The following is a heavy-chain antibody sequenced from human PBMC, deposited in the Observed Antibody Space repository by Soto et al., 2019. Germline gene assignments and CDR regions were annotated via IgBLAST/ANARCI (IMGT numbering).Heavy chain of an antibody. D-gene: IGHD3-9*01. CDR2: IDWDDEK. J-gene: IGHJ5*02. CDR3: ARSQVPDYEILTGYPTQNWFDP. V-gene: IGHV2-70*01. Sequence: SLKKRGMCVSWILQPPGKALQWLALIDWDDEKYYSTSLKTRLTISKDTSKNQVVLTMTNMDPADTATYYCARSQVPDYEILTGYPTQNWFDPWGQGTLVTVSS. CDR1: SLKKRGMC.